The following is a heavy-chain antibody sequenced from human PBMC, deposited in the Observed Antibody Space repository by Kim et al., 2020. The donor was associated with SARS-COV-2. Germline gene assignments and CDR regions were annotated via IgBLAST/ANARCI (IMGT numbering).Heavy chain of an antibody. D-gene: IGHD6-13*01. CDR1: GFTFSTYG. V-gene: IGHV3-23*01. CDR2: ISPSGGNT. Sequence: GGSLRLSCVASGFTFSTYGMRWVRQAPGKGLEWVSGISPSGGNTYYADSVKGRFTISRDNSKNTVYLQMNSLRAEDTALYYCAKGGAPGTRYCDHWGQGTLVTVSS. J-gene: IGHJ4*02. CDR3: AKGGAPGTRYCDH.